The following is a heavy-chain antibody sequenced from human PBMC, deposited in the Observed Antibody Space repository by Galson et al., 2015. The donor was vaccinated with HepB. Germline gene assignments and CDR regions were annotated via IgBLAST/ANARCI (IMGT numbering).Heavy chain of an antibody. V-gene: IGHV1-18*01. J-gene: IGHJ4*02. CDR3: ARSTRRRTVTALGTTIGDY. Sequence: SVKVSCKASGYTFTSYGISWVRQAPGQGLEWMGWISAYNGNTNYAQKLQGRVTMTTDTSTSTAYMELRSLRSDDTAVYYCARSTRRRTVTALGTTIGDYWGQGTLVTVSS. CDR2: ISAYNGNT. CDR1: GYTFTSYG. D-gene: IGHD4-17*01.